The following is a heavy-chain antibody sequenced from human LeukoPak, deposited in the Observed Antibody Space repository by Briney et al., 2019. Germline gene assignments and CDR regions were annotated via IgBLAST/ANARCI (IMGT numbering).Heavy chain of an antibody. CDR3: TRGYRVSDY. D-gene: IGHD1-1*01. CDR2: ISPGGSTT. Sequence: GGSLRLSCAASGFTFSSYSMNWVRQAPGKGLEWVSYISPGGSTTYYADSVKGRFTISRDNAKKSLYLQMDSLRAGDTAVYYCTRGYRVSDYWGQGTLVLVSS. J-gene: IGHJ4*02. CDR1: GFTFSSYS. V-gene: IGHV3-48*04.